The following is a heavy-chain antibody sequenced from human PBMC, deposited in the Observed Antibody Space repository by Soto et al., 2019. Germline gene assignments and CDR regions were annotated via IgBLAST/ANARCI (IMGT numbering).Heavy chain of an antibody. CDR2: VYPGDSDT. CDR1: GYSFTDYW. CDR3: ARRILITLVRGVNYFDY. V-gene: IGHV5-51*01. Sequence: PGESLKISCKGSGYSFTDYWIGWVRQMPGKGLEWMGIVYPGDSDTRYSPSFQGQVTFSADRSINTAYLEWSSLKASDTAMYYCARRILITLVRGVNYFDYWGPGTLVTVSS. J-gene: IGHJ4*02. D-gene: IGHD3-10*01.